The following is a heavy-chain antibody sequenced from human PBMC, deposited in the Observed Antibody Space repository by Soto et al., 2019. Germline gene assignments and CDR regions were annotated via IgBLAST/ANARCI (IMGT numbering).Heavy chain of an antibody. CDR3: ARVVPGAEAWFGP. CDR2: ISLYSDGT. V-gene: IGHV1-18*01. CDR1: GYTFSNYG. J-gene: IGHJ5*02. D-gene: IGHD2-2*01. Sequence: GASVKVSCKASGYTFSNYGITWVRQAPGQPLEWLGWISLYSDGTNYAQKFQGRVSMTTDTSTTTAYMELRSLRSDDTAVYYCARVVPGAEAWFGPWGQGTLVTVYS.